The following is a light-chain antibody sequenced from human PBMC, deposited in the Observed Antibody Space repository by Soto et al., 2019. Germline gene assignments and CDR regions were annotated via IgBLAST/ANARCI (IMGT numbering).Light chain of an antibody. CDR2: SSY. CDR3: AVWDDSLNAVV. CDR1: SSNIGRNA. J-gene: IGLJ2*01. Sequence: QSVLTQPPSASGTPGQRVTISCSGSSSNIGRNAVNWYQQLPGAAPTLLIYSSYQRPSGVPDRFSGSKSGTSGSLAIRWLQSEDEAAYYCAVWDDSLNAVVFGGGTQLTV. V-gene: IGLV1-44*01.